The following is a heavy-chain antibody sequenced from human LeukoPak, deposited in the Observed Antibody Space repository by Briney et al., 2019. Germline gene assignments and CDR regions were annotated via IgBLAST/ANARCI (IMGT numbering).Heavy chain of an antibody. Sequence: GGSLRLSCAASGFTFSSYAMSWVRQAPGKGLEWVSAISGSGGSTYYADSVKGRFTISRDNSKNTLYLQMNSLRAEDTAVYYCAQSTYYGDYGYYYGMDVWGQGTTVTVSS. D-gene: IGHD4-17*01. J-gene: IGHJ6*02. CDR1: GFTFSSYA. CDR2: ISGSGGST. V-gene: IGHV3-23*01. CDR3: AQSTYYGDYGYYYGMDV.